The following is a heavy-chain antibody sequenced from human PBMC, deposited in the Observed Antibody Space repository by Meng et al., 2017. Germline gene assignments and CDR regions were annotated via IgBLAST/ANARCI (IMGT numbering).Heavy chain of an antibody. D-gene: IGHD4-17*01. Sequence: QMQQRQRGEGALNPSRTLPLTCAVYGGSFSGYYWGWIRQPPGKGLEWIGEINHSGSTNYNPSLKSRVTMSLDTSKNQFSLRLSSVTAADTAVYYCARSHSVTIVAFDYWGQGTLVTVSS. CDR2: INHSGST. J-gene: IGHJ4*02. V-gene: IGHV4-34*01. CDR3: ARSHSVTIVAFDY. CDR1: GGSFSGYY.